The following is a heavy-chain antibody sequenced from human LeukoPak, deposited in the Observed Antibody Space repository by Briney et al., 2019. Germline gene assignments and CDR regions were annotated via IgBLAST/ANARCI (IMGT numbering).Heavy chain of an antibody. CDR1: GYTFTGYY. D-gene: IGHD6-13*01. J-gene: IGHJ6*03. CDR3: ARGFSSSWYGYYYYYYMDV. Sequence: ASVKVSCKASGYTFTGYYMHWVRQAPGQGLEWMGWINPNSGGTNYAQKFQGRVTITRNTSISTAYIELSSLRSEDTAVYYCARGFSSSWYGYYYYYYMDVWGKGTTVTVSS. CDR2: INPNSGGT. V-gene: IGHV1-2*02.